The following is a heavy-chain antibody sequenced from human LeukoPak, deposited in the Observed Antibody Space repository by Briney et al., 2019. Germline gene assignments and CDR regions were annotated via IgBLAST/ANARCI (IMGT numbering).Heavy chain of an antibody. J-gene: IGHJ3*02. CDR1: GFTFSSYS. V-gene: IGHV3-48*04. CDR2: ISSSSSTI. CDR3: ARTYDFWSGYFKHAFDI. Sequence: PGGSLRLSCAASGFTFSSYSMNWVRQAPGKGLEWVSYISSSSSTIYYADSVKGRFTISRDNAKNSLYLQMNSLRAEDTAVYYCARTYDFWSGYFKHAFDIRGQGTMVTVSS. D-gene: IGHD3-3*01.